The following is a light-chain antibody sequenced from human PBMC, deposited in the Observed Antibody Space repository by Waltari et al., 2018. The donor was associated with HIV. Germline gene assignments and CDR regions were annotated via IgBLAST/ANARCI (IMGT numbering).Light chain of an antibody. J-gene: IGLJ3*02. Sequence: QSALTQPASVSGSPGQSITISCTGTSSDVGSYNLVSWYQQHPGKAPKLMIYEVSKRPSGVSNRFSGSKSGNTASLTISGLQAEDEADYYCCSYAGSPWVCGGGTKLTVL. CDR1: SSDVGSYNL. V-gene: IGLV2-23*02. CDR2: EVS. CDR3: CSYAGSPWV.